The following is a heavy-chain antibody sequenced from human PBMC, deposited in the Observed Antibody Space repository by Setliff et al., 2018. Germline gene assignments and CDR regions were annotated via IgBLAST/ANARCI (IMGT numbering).Heavy chain of an antibody. Sequence: PSETLSLTCTVSGGSISSSDYYWGWIRQPPGKGLEWIGSIYNSGTTDSNPSLRSRLSMSIDTSNNQFSLKLRSVSAADTAVYYCARRGFCGGGSCFYFDYWGRGIPVTVSS. D-gene: IGHD2-15*01. CDR3: ARRGFCGGGSCFYFDY. CDR1: GGSISSSDYY. CDR2: IYNSGTT. J-gene: IGHJ4*01. V-gene: IGHV4-39*01.